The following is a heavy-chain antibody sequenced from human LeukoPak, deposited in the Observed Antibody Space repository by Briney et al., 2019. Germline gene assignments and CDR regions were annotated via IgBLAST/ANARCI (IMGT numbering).Heavy chain of an antibody. J-gene: IGHJ5*02. Sequence: ASVKVSCKASGGSFRSYAISWVRQGPGQGLEWMGGIIPISDTAKNAQKFQGRVTITADESTSTAYMELSSLRSEDTAVYYCARIRSGWYKDWFDPWGQGTLVTVSS. D-gene: IGHD6-19*01. V-gene: IGHV1-69*13. CDR1: GGSFRSYA. CDR3: ARIRSGWYKDWFDP. CDR2: IIPISDTA.